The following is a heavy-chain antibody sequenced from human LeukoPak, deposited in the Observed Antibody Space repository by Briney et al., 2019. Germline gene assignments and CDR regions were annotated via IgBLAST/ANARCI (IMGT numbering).Heavy chain of an antibody. D-gene: IGHD3-22*01. V-gene: IGHV1-69*13. Sequence: ASVKVSCKASGGTFSSYAISWVRQAPGQGLEWMGGIIPIFGTANYAQKFQGRVTITADESTSTAYMELSSLRSEDTAVYYCAREDPYVSYRYDSSGPFDYWGQGTLVTASS. CDR1: GGTFSSYA. CDR3: AREDPYVSYRYDSSGPFDY. CDR2: IIPIFGTA. J-gene: IGHJ4*02.